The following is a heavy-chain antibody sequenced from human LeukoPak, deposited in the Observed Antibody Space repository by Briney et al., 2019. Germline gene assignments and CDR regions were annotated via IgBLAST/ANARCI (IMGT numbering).Heavy chain of an antibody. Sequence: GGSLRLSCAASGFTVSSYWMSWVRQAPGKGLEWVANIKQDGSEKYYVDSVKGRFTISRDNAKNSLYLQMNSLRAEDTAVYYCARLVIYYYGMDVWGKGTTVTVSS. CDR2: IKQDGSEK. CDR3: ARLVIYYYGMDV. CDR1: GFTVSSYW. D-gene: IGHD3-9*01. V-gene: IGHV3-7*03. J-gene: IGHJ6*04.